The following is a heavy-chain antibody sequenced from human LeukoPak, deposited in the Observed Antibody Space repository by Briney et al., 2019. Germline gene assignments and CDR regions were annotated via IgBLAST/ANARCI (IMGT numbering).Heavy chain of an antibody. D-gene: IGHD6-13*01. J-gene: IGHJ3*02. CDR3: GRIPAAGSLKGSFDI. CDR1: GYSFSTSW. Sequence: GESLKISCEGSGYSFSTSWIGWVRQMPGKGLEWMRIIYPGDSDTTYSPSFQGQVTISADKSISTAYLQWSSLKASDSAMYYCGRIPAAGSLKGSFDIWGQGTMVTVSS. CDR2: IYPGDSDT. V-gene: IGHV5-51*01.